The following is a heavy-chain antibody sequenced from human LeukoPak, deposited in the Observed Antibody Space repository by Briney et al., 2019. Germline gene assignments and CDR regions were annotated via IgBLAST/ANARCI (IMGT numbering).Heavy chain of an antibody. J-gene: IGHJ5*02. CDR2: INHSGST. D-gene: IGHD2-2*01. V-gene: IGHV4-34*01. Sequence: SETLSLTCAVYGGSFSGYYWSWIRQPPGKGLEWIGEINHSGSTIYNPSLKSRVTISVDTSKNQFSLKLSSVTAADTAVYYCARGRTKRAYCSSTSCSNWFDPWGQGTLVTVSS. CDR1: GGSFSGYY. CDR3: ARGRTKRAYCSSTSCSNWFDP.